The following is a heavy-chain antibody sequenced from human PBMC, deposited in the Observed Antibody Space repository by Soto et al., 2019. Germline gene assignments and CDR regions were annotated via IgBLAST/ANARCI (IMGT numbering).Heavy chain of an antibody. Sequence: PSETLSLTCAVYGGSFSGYYLSWIRQPPGKGLEWIGEINHSGSTNYNPSLKSRVTISVDTSKNQFSLKLSSVTAADTAVYYCARVPYYYDSSGYYFRGLIFDYWGQGTLVTVSS. CDR1: GGSFSGYY. CDR3: ARVPYYYDSSGYYFRGLIFDY. J-gene: IGHJ4*02. D-gene: IGHD3-22*01. V-gene: IGHV4-34*01. CDR2: INHSGST.